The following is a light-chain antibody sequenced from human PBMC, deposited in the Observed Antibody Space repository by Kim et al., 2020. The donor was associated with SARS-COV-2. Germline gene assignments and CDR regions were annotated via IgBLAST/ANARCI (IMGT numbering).Light chain of an antibody. V-gene: IGKV1-5*03. J-gene: IGKJ2*01. Sequence: SASVGDRVTITCRASQTISSWLAWYQQKPGKAPNLLIYKASSLESGVPSRFSGSGSGTEFTLTISSLQPDDFATYCYQQYHRYPYTFGQGTKLEI. CDR1: QTISSW. CDR2: KAS. CDR3: QQYHRYPYT.